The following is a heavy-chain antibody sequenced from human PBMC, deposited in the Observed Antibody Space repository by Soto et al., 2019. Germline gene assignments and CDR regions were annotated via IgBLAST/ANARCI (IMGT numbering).Heavy chain of an antibody. Sequence: GGSLRLSCAASGFTFSSYAMSWVRQAPGKGLEWVSAISGSGGSTYYADSVKGRFTISRDNSKNTLYLQMNSLRAEDTAVYYCAKDIATVTTASVDAFDIWGQGTMVTVSS. D-gene: IGHD4-4*01. CDR1: GFTFSSYA. V-gene: IGHV3-23*01. J-gene: IGHJ3*02. CDR3: AKDIATVTTASVDAFDI. CDR2: ISGSGGST.